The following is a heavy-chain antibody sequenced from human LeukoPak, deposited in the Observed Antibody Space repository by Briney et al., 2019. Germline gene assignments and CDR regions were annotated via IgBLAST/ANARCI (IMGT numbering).Heavy chain of an antibody. D-gene: IGHD6-13*01. CDR1: GFTFSSYS. Sequence: PGGSLRLSCAASGFTFSSYSMNWVRQAPGKGLEWVSSISSSSSYIYYADSVKGRFTISRDNAKNSLYLQMNSLRAEDTAEYYCARVPGYSSSWYISYYYYYYMDVWGKGTTVTVSS. CDR2: ISSSSSYI. J-gene: IGHJ6*03. V-gene: IGHV3-21*01. CDR3: ARVPGYSSSWYISYYYYYYMDV.